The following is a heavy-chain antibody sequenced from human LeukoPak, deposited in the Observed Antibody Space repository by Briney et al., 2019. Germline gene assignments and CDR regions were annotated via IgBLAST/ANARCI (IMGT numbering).Heavy chain of an antibody. CDR2: IYHSGST. CDR3: AATNYYYYYGMDV. V-gene: IGHV4-4*02. CDR1: GGSISSSNW. Sequence: KASGTLSLTCAVSGGSISSSNWWSWVRQPPGKGLEWIGEIYHSGSTNYNPSLKSRVTISVDKSKNQFSLKLSSVTAADTAVYYCAATNYYYYYGMDVWGQGTTVTVSS. D-gene: IGHD1-26*01. J-gene: IGHJ6*02.